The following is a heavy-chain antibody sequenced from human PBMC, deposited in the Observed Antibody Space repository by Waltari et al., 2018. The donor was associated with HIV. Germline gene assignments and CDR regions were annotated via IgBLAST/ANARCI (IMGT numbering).Heavy chain of an antibody. Sequence: EVQLVESGGNLVQPGGSLRLSCAASGFTFGSYCRNWVRQAPGKGLEWVSYISSSSSPTYYADSVRGRFTISRDNAKNSLYLQMNSLRDEDTAVYYCARRIAAGGTQYFEYWGQGTLVTVSS. D-gene: IGHD6-13*01. V-gene: IGHV3-48*02. CDR3: ARRIAAGGTQYFEY. CDR2: ISSSSSPT. J-gene: IGHJ4*02. CDR1: GFTFGSYC.